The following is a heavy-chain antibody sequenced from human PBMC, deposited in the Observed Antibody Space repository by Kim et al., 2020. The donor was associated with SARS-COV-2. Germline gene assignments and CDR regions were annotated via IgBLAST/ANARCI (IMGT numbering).Heavy chain of an antibody. CDR2: NT. Sequence: NTRYSQRFKGRTTTTRDTSASTAYMELNSLRSEYTAVYYCAREGHEGGYLTWGQGTMVTVSS. J-gene: IGHJ3*01. CDR3: AREGHEGGYLT. V-gene: IGHV1-3*01. D-gene: IGHD3-22*01.